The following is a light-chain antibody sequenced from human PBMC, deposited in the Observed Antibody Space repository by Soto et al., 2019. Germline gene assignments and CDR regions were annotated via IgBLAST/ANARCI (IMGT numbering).Light chain of an antibody. Sequence: EIVLTQSPGTQSLSPGERATLSGRASQSISNNYLAWYQQKPGQAPRLLIYGVSNRATGIPDTFSGSGSGTDFTLTISRLEPEDFAVYYCQQYDISPWTFGQGTKVEIK. CDR1: QSISNNY. V-gene: IGKV3-20*01. CDR2: GVS. J-gene: IGKJ1*01. CDR3: QQYDISPWT.